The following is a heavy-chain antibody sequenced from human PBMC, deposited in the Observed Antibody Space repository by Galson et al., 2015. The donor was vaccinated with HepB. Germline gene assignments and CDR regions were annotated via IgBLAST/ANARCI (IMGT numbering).Heavy chain of an antibody. V-gene: IGHV5-51*01. CDR2: IYPSDSDT. J-gene: IGHJ6*03. CDR3: ARRGRTSEYDAFWRENYYKYYVDV. D-gene: IGHD3-3*01. Sequence: QSGAEVKKPGESLKISCKGSGYRFSSYWIGWVRQMPGKGLEWMGIIYPSDSDTTYSPSFQRQVTISADKSINTAYLQWSSLKASDTAIYYCARRGRTSEYDAFWRENYYKYYVDVWGNGTTVSVSS. CDR1: GYRFSSYW.